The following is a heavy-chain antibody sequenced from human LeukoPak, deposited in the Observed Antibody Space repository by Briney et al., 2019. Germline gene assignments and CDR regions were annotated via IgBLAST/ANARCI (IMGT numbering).Heavy chain of an antibody. J-gene: IGHJ4*02. V-gene: IGHV4-34*01. D-gene: IGHD3-10*01. CDR2: INHSGST. Sequence: PSETLSLTCAVYGGSFSGYYWSWIRQPPGKGLEWIGEINHSGSTNYNPSLKSRVTISVDTSKNQFSLKLSSVTAADTAVYYCARETNGSGNTHSKQRRLIGPQHVDYWGQGTLVTVSS. CDR1: GGSFSGYY. CDR3: ARETNGSGNTHSKQRRLIGPQHVDY.